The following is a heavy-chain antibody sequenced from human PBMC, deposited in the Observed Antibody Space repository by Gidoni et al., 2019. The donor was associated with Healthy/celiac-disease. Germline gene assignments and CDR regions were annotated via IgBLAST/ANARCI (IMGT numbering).Heavy chain of an antibody. CDR1: GGSISSSSYY. V-gene: IGHV4-39*01. J-gene: IGHJ3*02. Sequence: QLQLQESGPGLVKPSETLSLTCTVSGGSISSSSYYWGWIRQPPGKGLEWIGSIYYSGSTYYNPSLKSRVTISVDTSKNQFSLKLSSVTAADTAVYYCASQKMGATTGAFDIWGQGTMVTVSS. CDR3: ASQKMGATTGAFDI. CDR2: IYYSGST. D-gene: IGHD1-26*01.